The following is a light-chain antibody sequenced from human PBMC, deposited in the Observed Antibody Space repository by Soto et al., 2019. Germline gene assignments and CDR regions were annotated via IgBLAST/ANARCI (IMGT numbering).Light chain of an antibody. J-gene: IGLJ3*02. Sequence: QSALTQAASVSGSPGQSITISCTGTSSDVGAYNHVSWYQQHPGKAPKLIIFEVSNRPSGVTNRFSASKSGSTASLTISGLQAEDEADYYCSSYTASNTGVFGGGTKLTVL. CDR2: EVS. V-gene: IGLV2-14*01. CDR3: SSYTASNTGV. CDR1: SSDVGAYNH.